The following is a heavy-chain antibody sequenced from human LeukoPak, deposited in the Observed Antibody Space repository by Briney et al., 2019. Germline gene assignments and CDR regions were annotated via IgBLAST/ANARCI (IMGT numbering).Heavy chain of an antibody. Sequence: SETLSLTCTVSGGSVASGNYYWNWIRQPAGKGLEWIGRIYTNGGASYNPSLKSRVTISIDASKNQFSLKLSSVTAADTAVYYCAREPPGYWGQGILVTVSS. J-gene: IGHJ4*02. CDR2: IYTNGGA. CDR3: AREPPGY. CDR1: GGSVASGNYY. V-gene: IGHV4-61*02.